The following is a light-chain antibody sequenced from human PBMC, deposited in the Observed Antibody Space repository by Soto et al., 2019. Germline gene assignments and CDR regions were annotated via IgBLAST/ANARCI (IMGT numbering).Light chain of an antibody. J-gene: IGLJ2*01. Sequence: QAVVTQPASVSGSPGQAITISCTGSSSDVAGYNYVSWYQQHPGKAPKLIVYDVSSRPSGVSDRFSGSKSGNTASLTVSGLQPGDEAHYYCSSFTTHTTVIFGGGTKLTVL. CDR2: DVS. CDR3: SSFTTHTTVI. V-gene: IGLV2-14*01. CDR1: SSDVAGYNY.